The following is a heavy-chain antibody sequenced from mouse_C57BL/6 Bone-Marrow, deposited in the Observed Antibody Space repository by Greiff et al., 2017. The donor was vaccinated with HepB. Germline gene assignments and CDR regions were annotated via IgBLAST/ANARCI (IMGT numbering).Heavy chain of an antibody. CDR1: GYTFTSYW. D-gene: IGHD4-1*01. CDR3: ARDITGTTFDV. Sequence: QVQLKQPGAELVRPGSSVKLSCKASGYTFTSYWMHWVKQRPIQGLEWIGNIDPSDSETHYNQKFKDKATLTVDKSSSTAYMQLSSLTSEDSAVYYCARDITGTTFDVWGTGTTVTVSS. J-gene: IGHJ1*03. CDR2: IDPSDSET. V-gene: IGHV1-52*01.